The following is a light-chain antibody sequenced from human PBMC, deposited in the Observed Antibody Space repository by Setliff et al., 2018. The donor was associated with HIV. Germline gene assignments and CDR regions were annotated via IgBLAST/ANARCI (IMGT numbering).Light chain of an antibody. CDR1: DIGSKS. J-gene: IGLJ1*01. CDR2: YDS. CDR3: QVWDSSSDQAYV. V-gene: IGLV3-21*04. Sequence: ELTQPPSVSVAPGKTARITCGGNDIGSKSVHWYQQKPGQAPVLVIYYDSDRPSGIPERFSGSNSGNTATLTISRVEAGDEADYYCQVWDSSSDQAYVFGTGTKVTVL.